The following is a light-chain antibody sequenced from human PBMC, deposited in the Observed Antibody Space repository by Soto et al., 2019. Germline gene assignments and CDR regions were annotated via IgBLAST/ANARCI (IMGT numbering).Light chain of an antibody. CDR3: SSFTSGTSYV. Sequence: QSVLTQPASVSGSPGQSIAISCTGTSSDVGSYNSVSWYQQYPGKAPKLMIHDVNHRPSGISDRFSGYKSGNTASLTISGLQAEDEADYYCSSFTSGTSYVFGTGTKVTVL. V-gene: IGLV2-14*03. CDR2: DVN. J-gene: IGLJ1*01. CDR1: SSDVGSYNS.